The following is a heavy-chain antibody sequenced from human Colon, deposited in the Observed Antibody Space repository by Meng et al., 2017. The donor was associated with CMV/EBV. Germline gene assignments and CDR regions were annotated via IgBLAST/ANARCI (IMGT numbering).Heavy chain of an antibody. D-gene: IGHD5-12*01. CDR3: AKDLLREIVPGALVLDV. Sequence: GESLKISCAASGFTFSSYSMNWVRQAPGKGLEWVSSISSSSSYIYYADSVKGRFTISRDNAENSLYLQMNSLRAEDTAVYYCAKDLLREIVPGALVLDVWGQGTTVTVSS. CDR1: GFTFSSYS. CDR2: ISSSSSYI. V-gene: IGHV3-21*01. J-gene: IGHJ6*02.